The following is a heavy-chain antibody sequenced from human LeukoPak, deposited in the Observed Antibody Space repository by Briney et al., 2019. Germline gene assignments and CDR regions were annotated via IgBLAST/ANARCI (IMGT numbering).Heavy chain of an antibody. CDR3: ASLQNPEWGFDP. CDR2: ASYSGST. Sequence: SETLSLTCTVSGGAISNTSYYWGWIRQPPGNGLEWIGSASYSGSTNYNPSLKSRVTISVDTSKNQFSLKLSSVTAADTAVYYCASLQNPEWGFDPWGQGTLVTVSS. D-gene: IGHD2-8*01. V-gene: IGHV4-39*07. CDR1: GGAISNTSYY. J-gene: IGHJ5*02.